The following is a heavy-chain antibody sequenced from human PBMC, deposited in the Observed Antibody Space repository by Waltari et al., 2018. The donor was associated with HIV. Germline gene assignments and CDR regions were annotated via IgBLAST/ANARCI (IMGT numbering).Heavy chain of an antibody. V-gene: IGHV1-2*02. CDR3: ARDRARERVVGQF. J-gene: IGHJ1*01. Sequence: QVHLVQSGAEVKKPGASVRLSCATSGYNFIDYYIHWVRQAPGQGLQWVAWIKPNSGIKLHSQAFQGRVTVSRDISLNTVYLDLTNLRPDDTAIYYCARDRARERVVGQFWGPGTPVTVST. D-gene: IGHD1-26*01. CDR2: IKPNSGIK. CDR1: GYNFIDYY.